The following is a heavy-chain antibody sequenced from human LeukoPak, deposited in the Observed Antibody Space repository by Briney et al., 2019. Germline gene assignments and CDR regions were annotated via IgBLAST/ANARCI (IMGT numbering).Heavy chain of an antibody. CDR3: ARGNGWWYY. CDR2: IYYSGST. V-gene: IGHV4-39*07. CDR1: GGSISSNTYY. D-gene: IGHD2-8*02. Sequence: SETLSLTCTVSGGSISSNTYYWGWIRQPPGKGLEWIGSIYYSGSTNYNPSLKSRVTISVDTSKNQFSLKLSSVTAADTAVYYCARGNGWWYYWGQGTLVTVSS. J-gene: IGHJ4*02.